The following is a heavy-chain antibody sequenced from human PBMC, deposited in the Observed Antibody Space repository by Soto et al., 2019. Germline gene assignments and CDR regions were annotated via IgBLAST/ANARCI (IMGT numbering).Heavy chain of an antibody. CDR3: AKDSSVRGFVVEPAAMGN. Sequence: LRLSCAASGFSFSSYGMNWVRQVPGQGLEWVAVISYDGSNKKYADSVKGRFTISRDNSKNTLYLQMNSLRAEDTAVYYCAKDSSVRGFVVEPAAMGNWGPGTLVTVPQ. CDR2: ISYDGSNK. V-gene: IGHV3-30*18. D-gene: IGHD2-2*01. CDR1: GFSFSSYG. J-gene: IGHJ4*02.